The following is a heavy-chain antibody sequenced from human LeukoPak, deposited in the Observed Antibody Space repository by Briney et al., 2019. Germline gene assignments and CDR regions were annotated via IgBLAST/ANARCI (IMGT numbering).Heavy chain of an antibody. J-gene: IGHJ4*02. V-gene: IGHV3-30*18. CDR1: GFTFSSYG. Sequence: TGGSLRLSCAASGFTFSSYGIHWVRQAPGKGLEWVAVISYDGSNKYYADSVKGRFTISRDNSKNTLYLQMNSLRAEDTAVYYCAKGSGSYYEYYFDYWGQGTLVTVSS. D-gene: IGHD1-26*01. CDR2: ISYDGSNK. CDR3: AKGSGSYYEYYFDY.